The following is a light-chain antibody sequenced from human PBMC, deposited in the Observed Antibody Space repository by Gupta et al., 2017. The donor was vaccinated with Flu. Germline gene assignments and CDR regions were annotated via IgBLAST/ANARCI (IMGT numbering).Light chain of an antibody. V-gene: IGLV3-19*01. Sequence: SSELTQDPAVSVALGQTVRISCQGDALRIFYASWYQQKPGQAPILVFYDKNSRPSGIPDRFSGTSSGNTASLTITGAQAEDEADYYCASRDSSHRGVFGGGTKLTVL. CDR3: ASRDSSHRGV. CDR2: DKN. CDR1: ALRIFY. J-gene: IGLJ2*01.